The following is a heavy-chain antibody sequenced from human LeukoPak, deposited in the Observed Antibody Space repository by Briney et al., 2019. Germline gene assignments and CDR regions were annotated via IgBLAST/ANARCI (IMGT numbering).Heavy chain of an antibody. CDR2: IYHSGIT. V-gene: IGHV4-30-2*01. D-gene: IGHD3-16*02. Sequence: SETLSLTCAVSGGSISSGGYSWSWIRQPPGKGLEWIGYIYHSGITYYNPSLKSRVTISVDRSKNQFSLKLSSVTAADTAVYYCARGTYDYVWGSYRYLGSGYYFDYWGQGTLVTVSS. J-gene: IGHJ4*02. CDR1: GGSISSGGYS. CDR3: ARGTYDYVWGSYRYLGSGYYFDY.